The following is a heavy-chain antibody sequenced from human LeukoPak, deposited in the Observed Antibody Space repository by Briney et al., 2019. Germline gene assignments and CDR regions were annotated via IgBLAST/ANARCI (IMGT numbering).Heavy chain of an antibody. CDR2: ISGSGGST. CDR1: GFTFSSYA. Sequence: PGGSLRLSCAASGFTFSSYAMSWVRQAPGKGLEGVSAISGSGGSTYYADSVKGRFTISRDNSKNTLYLQMNSLRAEDTAVYYCAKVQQWLTGYFDYWGQGTLVTVSS. D-gene: IGHD6-19*01. V-gene: IGHV3-23*01. CDR3: AKVQQWLTGYFDY. J-gene: IGHJ4*02.